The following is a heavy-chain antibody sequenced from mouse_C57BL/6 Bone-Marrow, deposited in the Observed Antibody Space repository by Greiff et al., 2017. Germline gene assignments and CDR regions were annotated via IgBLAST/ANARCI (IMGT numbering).Heavy chain of an antibody. D-gene: IGHD1-1*01. CDR2: IDPETGGT. CDR3: TRLLRYPHYYAMDY. J-gene: IGHJ4*01. Sequence: VQLQQSGAELVRPGASVTLSCKASGYTFTDYEMHWVKQTPVHGLEWIGAIDPETGGTAYNQKFKGKAILTADKSSSTAYMELRSLTSEDSAVYYCTRLLRYPHYYAMDYWGQGTSVTVSS. CDR1: GYTFTDYE. V-gene: IGHV1-15*01.